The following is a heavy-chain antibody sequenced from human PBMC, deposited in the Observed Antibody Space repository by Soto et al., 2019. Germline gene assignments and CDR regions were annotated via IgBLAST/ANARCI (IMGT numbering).Heavy chain of an antibody. CDR2: IYYSGST. J-gene: IGHJ4*02. V-gene: IGHV4-61*01. CDR3: ARETLANTFDY. CDR1: GGSVSSGSYY. Sequence: SETLSLTCTVSGGSVSSGSYYWSWIRQPPGKGLEWIGYIYYSGSTNYNPSLKSRVTISVDTSKNQFSLKLSSVTAADTAVYYCARETLANTFDYWGQGTLVTVSS. D-gene: IGHD1-26*01.